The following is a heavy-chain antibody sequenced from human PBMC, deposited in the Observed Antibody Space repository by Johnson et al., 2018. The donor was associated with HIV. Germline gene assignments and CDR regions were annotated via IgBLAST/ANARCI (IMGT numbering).Heavy chain of an antibody. D-gene: IGHD6-13*01. V-gene: IGHV3-53*01. J-gene: IGHJ3*02. CDR2: IYSGGST. CDR3: ARVITEGGTRWAFDI. Sequence: VQLVESGGGLIHPGGSLRLSCAASGFTVSSNYMSWVRQAPGKGLEWVSVIYSGGSTYYADSVKGRFTISRYNAKNSLYLQMNSLRAEDTAVYYCARVITEGGTRWAFDIWGQGTIVTVSS. CDR1: GFTVSSNY.